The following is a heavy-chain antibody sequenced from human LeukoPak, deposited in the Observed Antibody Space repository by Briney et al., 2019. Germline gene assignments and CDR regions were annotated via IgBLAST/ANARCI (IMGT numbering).Heavy chain of an antibody. CDR2: IYTSGST. Sequence: PSETLSLTCTVSGGSISSYYWSWIRQPAGKGLEWIWRIYTSGSTNYNPSLKSRVTMSVDTSKNQFSLKLSSVTAADTAVYYCARDLPPTVSIGWFDTWGQGTLVTVSS. CDR1: GGSISSYY. V-gene: IGHV4-4*07. CDR3: ARDLPPTVSIGWFDT. J-gene: IGHJ5*02. D-gene: IGHD4-11*01.